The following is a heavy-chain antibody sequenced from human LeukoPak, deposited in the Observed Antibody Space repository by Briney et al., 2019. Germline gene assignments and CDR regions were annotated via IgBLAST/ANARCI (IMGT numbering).Heavy chain of an antibody. CDR1: RSTFTPSA. Sequence: ASLKPSSKPSRSTFTPSAIHCVRQAPGQRLEWMRWINVGNGNTKHSQKLQGRVTITRDTSASTAYMELSSLRSEDTAVYYCARERGQGRYDYWGQGTLVTVSS. CDR3: ARERGQGRYDY. J-gene: IGHJ4*02. CDR2: INVGNGNT. V-gene: IGHV1-3*01.